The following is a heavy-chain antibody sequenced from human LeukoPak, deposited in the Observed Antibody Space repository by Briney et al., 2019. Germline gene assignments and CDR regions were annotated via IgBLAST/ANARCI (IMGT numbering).Heavy chain of an antibody. D-gene: IGHD3-10*01. CDR3: ARSRQLLWFGELSENNWFDP. J-gene: IGHJ5*02. Sequence: SETLSLTCNVSGVSISSSSYYWGWIRQPPGKGLEWIGSIYSSGSTYYNPSLKSRVTISVDTSKNQFSLKLSSVTAADTAVYYCARSRQLLWFGELSENNWFDPWGQGTLVTVSS. V-gene: IGHV4-39*07. CDR1: GVSISSSSYY. CDR2: IYSSGST.